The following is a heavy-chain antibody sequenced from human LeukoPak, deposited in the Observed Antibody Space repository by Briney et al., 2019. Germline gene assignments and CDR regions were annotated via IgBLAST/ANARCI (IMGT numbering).Heavy chain of an antibody. Sequence: QTGGSLRLSCAASGFTFSSYGMSWVRQAPGKGLEWVSAISGSGGSTYYADSVKGRFTISRDNSKNTLYLQMKSLRAEDAAVYYCAKRLLVTATGPDYWGQGTLVTVSS. D-gene: IGHD2-15*01. J-gene: IGHJ4*02. CDR2: ISGSGGST. CDR1: GFTFSSYG. CDR3: AKRLLVTATGPDY. V-gene: IGHV3-23*01.